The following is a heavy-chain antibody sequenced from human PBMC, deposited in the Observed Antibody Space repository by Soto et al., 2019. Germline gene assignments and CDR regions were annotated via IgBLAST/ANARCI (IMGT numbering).Heavy chain of an antibody. CDR3: ARDRETGSKNSWFDP. CDR2: ISYSGNT. CDR1: GGPVSSGGYY. Sequence: PSETLSLTCTVSGGPVSSGGYYWGWIRQPPGKGLEWIGSISYSGNTNYNPSLKSRVTISLDTSKNQVSLKVSSVTAADTAVYYCARDRETGSKNSWFDPWGQGTLVTVSS. J-gene: IGHJ5*02. V-gene: IGHV4-61*08. D-gene: IGHD1-1*01.